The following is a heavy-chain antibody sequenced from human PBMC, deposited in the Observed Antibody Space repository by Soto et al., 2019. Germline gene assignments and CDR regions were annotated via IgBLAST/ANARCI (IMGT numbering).Heavy chain of an antibody. J-gene: IGHJ6*02. CDR3: ATCQLGEYYYAMDI. V-gene: IGHV4-4*02. D-gene: IGHD7-27*01. Sequence: LRETLSLTCGVSGDSITTYKWWTCVRQTPGKGLEWIGEIYDSGNTRYNPSLKSRVTISKDTSKNELSLKLNSVPVADTAVYYCATCQLGEYYYAMDIWGQGTTVTVSS. CDR2: IYDSGNT. CDR1: GDSITTYKW.